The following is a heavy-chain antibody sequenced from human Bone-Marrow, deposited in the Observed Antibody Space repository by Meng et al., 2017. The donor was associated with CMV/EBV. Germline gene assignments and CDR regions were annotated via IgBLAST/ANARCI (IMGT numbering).Heavy chain of an antibody. J-gene: IGHJ6*02. CDR2: IYYSGST. D-gene: IGHD2-2*01. V-gene: IGHV4-39*07. CDR3: AGTTIVVVPAARPSYYYYGMDV. CDR1: RGSISSDNYY. Sequence: SETLSLTCTVDRGSISSDNYYWGWIRQPPGKGLEWIGNIYYSGSTYYNPSLKSRVTISVDTSKNQFSLKLSSVTAADTAVYYCAGTTIVVVPAARPSYYYYGMDVWGQGTTVTVSS.